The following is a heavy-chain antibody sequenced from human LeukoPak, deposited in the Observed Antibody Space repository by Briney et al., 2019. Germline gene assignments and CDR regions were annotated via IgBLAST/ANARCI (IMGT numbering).Heavy chain of an antibody. V-gene: IGHV3-66*01. CDR3: ARGPWASFDY. CDR1: GFTVSRNY. D-gene: IGHD3-16*01. CDR2: IYSDGDT. Sequence: PGGSLRLSCAAPGFTVSRNYMTWVRQAPGKGLEWVSVIYSDGDTYYVDSVKGRFTISRDNSKNTLYLQMNSLRAEDTAVYYCARGPWASFDYWGQGTLVTVSS. J-gene: IGHJ4*02.